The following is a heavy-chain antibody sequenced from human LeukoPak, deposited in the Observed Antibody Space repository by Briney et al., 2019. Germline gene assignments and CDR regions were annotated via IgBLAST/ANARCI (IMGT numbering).Heavy chain of an antibody. J-gene: IGHJ1*01. D-gene: IGHD3-22*01. CDR2: ISSSGSTI. CDR1: GFTFSDYY. V-gene: IGHV3-11*01. CDR3: AKDTPAQTYYYDSSGYYYGGRFWAEYFQH. Sequence: PGGSLRLSCAASGFTFSDYYMGWIRQAPGKGLEWVSYISSSGSTIYYADSVKGRFTISRDNAKNSLYLQMNSLRAEDTAVYYCAKDTPAQTYYYDSSGYYYGGRFWAEYFQHWGQGTLVTVSS.